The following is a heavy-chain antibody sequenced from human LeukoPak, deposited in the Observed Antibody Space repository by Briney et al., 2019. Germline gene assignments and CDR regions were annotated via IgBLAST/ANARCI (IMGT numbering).Heavy chain of an antibody. CDR1: GYSISSGYY. CDR2: IYYIVST. J-gene: IGHJ3*02. CDR3: ARNGDYGTTDNAFDI. D-gene: IGHD4-17*01. V-gene: IGHV4-38-2*02. Sequence: PSETLSLTCTVSGYSISSGYYWGWIRQPPGKGLELIGSIYYIVSTYYNPSLKSRVTISVDTSKNQVSLKLSSVTAAGRAVYYSARNGDYGTTDNAFDIWGQGTMVTVSS.